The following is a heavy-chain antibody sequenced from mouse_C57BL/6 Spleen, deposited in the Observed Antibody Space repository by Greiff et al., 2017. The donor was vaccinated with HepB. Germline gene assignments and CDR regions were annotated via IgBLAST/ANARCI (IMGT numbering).Heavy chain of an antibody. Sequence: EVQLVESGGDLVKPGGSLKLSCAASGFTFSSYGMSWVRQTPDKRLEWVATISSGGSYTYYPDSVKGRFTISRDNAKNTLYLQMSSLKSEDTAMYYCARHGLDYWGQGTTLTVSS. CDR3: ARHGLDY. CDR2: ISSGGSYT. CDR1: GFTFSSYG. J-gene: IGHJ2*01. V-gene: IGHV5-6*01.